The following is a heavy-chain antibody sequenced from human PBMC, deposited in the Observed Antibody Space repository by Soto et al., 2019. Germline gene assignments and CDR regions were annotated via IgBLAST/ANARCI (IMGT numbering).Heavy chain of an antibody. J-gene: IGHJ6*02. V-gene: IGHV1-69*06. D-gene: IGHD4-4*01. CDR2: IIPIFGTA. CDR3: ARDKPTVTTRYYYYGMDV. CDR1: GGTFSSYA. Sequence: ASVKVSCKASGGTFSSYAISWVRQAPGQGLEWMGGIIPIFGTANYAQKFQGRVTITADKSTSTAYMELSSLRSEDTAVYYCARDKPTVTTRYYYYGMDVWGQGTTVTVSS.